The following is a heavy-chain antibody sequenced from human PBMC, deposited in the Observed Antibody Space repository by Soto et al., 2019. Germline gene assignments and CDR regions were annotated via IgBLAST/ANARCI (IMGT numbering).Heavy chain of an antibody. D-gene: IGHD5-18*01. CDR1: GYSFTSYW. Sequence: GESLKISCKGSGYSFTSYWISWVRQMPGKGLEWMGRIDPSDSYTNYSPSFQGHVTISADKSISTAYLQWSSLKASDTAMYYCARISSYGEPGYYYYGMDVWGKGTTVTVSS. V-gene: IGHV5-10-1*01. J-gene: IGHJ6*04. CDR2: IDPSDSYT. CDR3: ARISSYGEPGYYYYGMDV.